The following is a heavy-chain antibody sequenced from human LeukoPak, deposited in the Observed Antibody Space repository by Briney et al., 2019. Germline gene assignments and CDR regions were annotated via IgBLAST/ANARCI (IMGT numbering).Heavy chain of an antibody. CDR3: ARHFNAGSYPLDH. D-gene: IGHD1-26*01. CDR2: IHDSGST. CDR1: GGSIRSYY. V-gene: IGHV4-59*08. Sequence: SETLSLTCTVSGGSIRSYYWSWIRQPPGKGLEWIAHIHDSGSTSYNPSLKSRLTMSVDTSKNQFSLRLSSVTAADTAVYYCARHFNAGSYPLDHWGQGTLVTVSS. J-gene: IGHJ4*02.